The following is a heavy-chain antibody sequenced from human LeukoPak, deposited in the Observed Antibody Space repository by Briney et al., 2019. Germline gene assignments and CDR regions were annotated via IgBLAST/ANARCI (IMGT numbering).Heavy chain of an antibody. CDR2: ISSSSTI. D-gene: IGHD3-22*01. Sequence: GGSLRLSCAASGFTFSTYSIDWVRQAPGKGLEWISYISSSSTIDFADSVKGRFTISRDNARNSVYLQMNSLRAEDTAVYYCAKAGPVMLYDSSGFLDYWGQGTLVTVSS. J-gene: IGHJ4*02. CDR3: AKAGPVMLYDSSGFLDY. CDR1: GFTFSTYS. V-gene: IGHV3-48*04.